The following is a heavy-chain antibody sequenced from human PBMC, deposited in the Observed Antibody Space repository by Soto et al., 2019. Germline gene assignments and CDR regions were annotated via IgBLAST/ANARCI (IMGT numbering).Heavy chain of an antibody. D-gene: IGHD3-16*01. V-gene: IGHV4-39*01. CDR3: AKKKGEQPKGFDP. J-gene: IGHJ5*02. CDR1: GGAISDARFY. Sequence: SETLSLTCSLSGGAISDARFYWGWIRQTPGKGLEWIGSIFYSGTTFFNPALQSRVTISVDTSENQVSLKLSSVTAADTALYFCAKKKGEQPKGFDPGGQGPLVPVSS. CDR2: IFYSGTT.